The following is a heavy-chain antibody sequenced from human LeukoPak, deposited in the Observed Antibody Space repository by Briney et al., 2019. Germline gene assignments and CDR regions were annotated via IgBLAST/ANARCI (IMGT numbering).Heavy chain of an antibody. CDR2: IYYSGST. D-gene: IGHD3-10*01. V-gene: IGHV4-59*01. J-gene: IGHJ6*03. CDR1: GGSISSYY. CDR3: ARILWFGEVLARDYYYYYMDV. Sequence: SETLSLTCTVSGGSISSYYWSWIRQPPGKGLEWIGYIYYSGSTNYNPSLKSRVTISVDTSKNQFSLKLSSVTAADTAVYYCARILWFGEVLARDYYYYYMDVWGKGTTVTVSS.